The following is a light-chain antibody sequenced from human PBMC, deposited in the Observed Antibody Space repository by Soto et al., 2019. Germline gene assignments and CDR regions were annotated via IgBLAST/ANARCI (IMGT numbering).Light chain of an antibody. CDR1: SSDVGNYNL. V-gene: IGLV2-23*02. CDR2: EVN. Sequence: QSALTQPASVSGSPGQSITISCTGTSSDVGNYNLVSWYQQHPGKAPKLMIYEVNKRPSGQRPSGVSNRFSASKSGNTASLTISGLQTEDEADYYCCSYASSGTLVFGGGTKLTVL. J-gene: IGLJ3*02. CDR3: CSYASSGTLV.